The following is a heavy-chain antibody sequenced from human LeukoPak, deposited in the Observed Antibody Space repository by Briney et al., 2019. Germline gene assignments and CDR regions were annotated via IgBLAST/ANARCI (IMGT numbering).Heavy chain of an antibody. CDR2: IYYSGST. J-gene: IGHJ3*02. Sequence: PSETLSLTCTVSGDSISSYYWSWIRQPRGKGLVGIGYIYYSGSTNYNPSLKSRVTISVDTSKNQFSLKLSSVTAADTAVYHCASDHSSGYCDAFDIWGQGTMVTVSS. V-gene: IGHV4-59*01. CDR1: GDSISSYY. CDR3: ASDHSSGYCDAFDI. D-gene: IGHD6-25*01.